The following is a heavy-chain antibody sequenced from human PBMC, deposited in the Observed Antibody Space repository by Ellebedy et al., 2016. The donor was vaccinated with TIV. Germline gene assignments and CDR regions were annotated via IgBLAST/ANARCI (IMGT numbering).Heavy chain of an antibody. V-gene: IGHV4-4*07. Sequence: SETLSLTCTVSGGSISSYYWSWIRQPAGKGLEWIGRIYTSGSTNYNPSLKSRVTMSVDTSKNQFSLKLSSVTAADTAVYYCARAGVVVVTAIPYGFDIWGQGTMVTVSS. CDR2: IYTSGST. D-gene: IGHD2-21*02. CDR1: GGSISSYY. J-gene: IGHJ3*02. CDR3: ARAGVVVVTAIPYGFDI.